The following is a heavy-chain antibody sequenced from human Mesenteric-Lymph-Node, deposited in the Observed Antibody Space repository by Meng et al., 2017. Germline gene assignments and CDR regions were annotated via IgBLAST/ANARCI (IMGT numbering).Heavy chain of an antibody. CDR1: GFTFSNYA. CDR2: ISDSSGST. CDR3: GKASGSGWYYYYGMDV. Sequence: GGSLRLSCAASGFTFSNYAVNWVRQAPGKGLEWVSIISDSSGSTYYADSVKGRFTVSRDNSKNTLYLQMNSLRAEDSAIYYCGKASGSGWYYYYGMDVWGQGTTVTVSS. D-gene: IGHD6-19*01. J-gene: IGHJ6*02. V-gene: IGHV3-23*01.